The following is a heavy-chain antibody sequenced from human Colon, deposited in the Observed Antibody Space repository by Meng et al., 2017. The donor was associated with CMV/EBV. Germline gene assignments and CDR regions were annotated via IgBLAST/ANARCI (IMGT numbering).Heavy chain of an antibody. J-gene: IGHJ4*02. D-gene: IGHD2-2*01. CDR2: IWNDGSQN. CDR3: AKACGTGCYYIDF. CDR1: GFTFSSYG. V-gene: IGHV3-33*06. Sequence: GGSLKISCAASGFTFSSYGMHWVRQPPGKGLEWLAIIWNDGSQNRYADSVKGRFTISRDNSDNTVSLQMNNLRSEDTAVYYCAKACGTGCYYIDFWGRGTLVTVSS.